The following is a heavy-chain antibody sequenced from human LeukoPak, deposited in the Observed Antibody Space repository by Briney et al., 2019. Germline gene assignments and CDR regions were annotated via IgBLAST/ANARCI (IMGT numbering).Heavy chain of an antibody. Sequence: ASVPVSCKASGYTFISYGISWVRQAPGQGLEWMGWISGYNGNTNYAQNLQGRVTITTDTSTSTAYMELMSLRSDDTAVYYCARGLGVVTAQSEQPKPRYFDLWGRGTQV. V-gene: IGHV1-18*01. D-gene: IGHD2-21*02. CDR1: GYTFISYG. J-gene: IGHJ2*01. CDR3: ARGLGVVTAQSEQPKPRYFDL. CDR2: ISGYNGNT.